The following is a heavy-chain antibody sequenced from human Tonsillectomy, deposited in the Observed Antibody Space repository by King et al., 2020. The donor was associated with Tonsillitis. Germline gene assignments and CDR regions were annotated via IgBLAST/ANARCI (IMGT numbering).Heavy chain of an antibody. D-gene: IGHD3-10*01. CDR3: ASVIGPLPPMSYYYYGMDV. CDR2: IIPILGIA. J-gene: IGHJ6*02. CDR1: GGTFSSYA. V-gene: IGHV1-69*09. Sequence: QLVQSGAEVKKPGSSEKVSCKASGGTFSSYAISWVRQAPGQGLEWMGRIIPILGIANYAQKFQGRVTITADKSTSTAYMELSSLRSEDTAVYYCASVIGPLPPMSYYYYGMDVWGQGTTVTVSS.